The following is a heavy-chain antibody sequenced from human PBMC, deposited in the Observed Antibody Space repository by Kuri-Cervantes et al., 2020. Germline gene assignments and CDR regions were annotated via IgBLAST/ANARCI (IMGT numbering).Heavy chain of an antibody. D-gene: IGHD3-9*01. Sequence: LSLTCAASGFTFSSYGMHWVRQAPGKGLERVAVISYDGSNKYYADSVKGRFTISRDNSKNSLYLQMNSLRAEDTAVYYCARGAEYYDILTGIDYWGQGTLVTVSS. CDR1: GFTFSSYG. CDR2: ISYDGSNK. CDR3: ARGAEYYDILTGIDY. V-gene: IGHV3-30*03. J-gene: IGHJ4*02.